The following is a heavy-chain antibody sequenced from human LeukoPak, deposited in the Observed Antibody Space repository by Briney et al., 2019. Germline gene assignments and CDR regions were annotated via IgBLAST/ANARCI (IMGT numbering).Heavy chain of an antibody. Sequence: SETLSLTCTVSSGSISSYYWSWIRQPPGKGLEWIGYIYYSGSTNYNPSLRSRVTISVDTSKNQFSLKLSSVTAADTAVYYCAREDSSGFRDAFDIWGQGTMVTVSS. CDR2: IYYSGST. D-gene: IGHD3-22*01. J-gene: IGHJ3*02. CDR3: AREDSSGFRDAFDI. V-gene: IGHV4-59*01. CDR1: SGSISSYY.